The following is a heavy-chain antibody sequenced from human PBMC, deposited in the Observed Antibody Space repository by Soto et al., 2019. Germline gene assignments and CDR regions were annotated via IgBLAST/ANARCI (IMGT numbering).Heavy chain of an antibody. V-gene: IGHV4-34*01. CDR2: INHSGST. Sequence: SETLSLTCAVYGGSFSGYYWSWIRKPPGKGLEWIGEINHSGSTNYNPSLKSRVTISVDTSKNQFSLKLSSVTAADTAVYYCARKVVAATTKYYYYGMDVWGQGTTVTVSS. D-gene: IGHD2-15*01. CDR1: GGSFSGYY. J-gene: IGHJ6*02. CDR3: ARKVVAATTKYYYYGMDV.